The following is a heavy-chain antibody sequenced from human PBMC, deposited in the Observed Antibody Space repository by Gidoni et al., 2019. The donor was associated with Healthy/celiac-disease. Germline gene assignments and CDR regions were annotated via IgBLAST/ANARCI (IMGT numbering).Heavy chain of an antibody. CDR1: GGPISSSNW. CDR3: ARGDSSGWFGDGMDV. CDR2: IYHSRST. V-gene: IGHV4-4*02. J-gene: IGHJ6*02. D-gene: IGHD6-19*01. Sequence: QVQLQESGAGLVTPSGTLSLTCAVSGGPISSSNWWSWVRPPPGKGREWIGEIYHSRSTNYNPSLKRRVTISVDKSKNQFTLKLSSVTGAETAVYYCARGDSSGWFGDGMDVWGQGTTVTVSS.